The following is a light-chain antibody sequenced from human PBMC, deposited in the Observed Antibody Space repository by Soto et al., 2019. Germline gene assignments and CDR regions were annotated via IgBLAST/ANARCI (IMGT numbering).Light chain of an antibody. V-gene: IGKV3-20*01. CDR1: ESVSDGS. CDR2: GAS. Sequence: IVLTQSPGTLSLSPGERAALSCRASESVSDGSLAWYQQKSGQAPRLLIYGASSRATGIPDRFSGSGSGTDFTLTISRLEPADFAVYSCQQYGPSPTRFGQGTKVEIK. CDR3: QQYGPSPTR. J-gene: IGKJ1*01.